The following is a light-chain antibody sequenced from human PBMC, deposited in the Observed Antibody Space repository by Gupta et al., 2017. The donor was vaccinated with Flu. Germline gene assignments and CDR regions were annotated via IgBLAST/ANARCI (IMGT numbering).Light chain of an antibody. CDR3: QQRSNSRPIT. CDR2: QSS. CDR1: QSIVSY. Sequence: EIVLTQSPATLSLSPGERATLSCRASQSIVSYLAWYQQQPGQAPRLLIYQSSNRTTVVPARFSGSGSGTDFTLTISSLEPEDFAFYYYQQRSNSRPITFGQGTRLEIK. V-gene: IGKV3-11*01. J-gene: IGKJ5*01.